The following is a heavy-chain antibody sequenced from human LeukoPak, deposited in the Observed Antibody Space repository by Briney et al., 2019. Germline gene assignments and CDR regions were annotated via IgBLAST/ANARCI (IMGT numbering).Heavy chain of an antibody. Sequence: SQTLSLTCTVSGGSISSGDYYWSWIRQPPGKGLEWIGYIYYSGSTYYNPSLKSRVTIPVDTSKNQFSLKLSSVTAADTAVYYCASIVLFGVVFFDYWGQGTLVTVSS. CDR2: IYYSGST. J-gene: IGHJ4*02. CDR1: GGSISSGDYY. V-gene: IGHV4-30-4*08. D-gene: IGHD3-3*01. CDR3: ASIVLFGVVFFDY.